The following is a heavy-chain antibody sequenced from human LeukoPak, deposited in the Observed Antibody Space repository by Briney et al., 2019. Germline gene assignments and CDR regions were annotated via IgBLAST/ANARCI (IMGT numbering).Heavy chain of an antibody. CDR2: ISGSGGST. Sequence: QPGGSLRLSCAASGFTFSSYAMSWVRQAPGKGLEWVSAISGSGGSTYYADSVKGRFTISRDNSKNTLYLQMNSLRAEDTAVYYCAKSLTYYDFWSGYPFDYWGQGTLVTVSS. CDR3: AKSLTYYDFWSGYPFDY. D-gene: IGHD3-3*01. CDR1: GFTFSSYA. V-gene: IGHV3-23*01. J-gene: IGHJ4*02.